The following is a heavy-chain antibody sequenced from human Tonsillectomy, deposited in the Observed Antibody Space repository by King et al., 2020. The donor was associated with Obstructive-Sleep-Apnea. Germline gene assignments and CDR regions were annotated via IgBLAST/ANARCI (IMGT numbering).Heavy chain of an antibody. CDR2: ISYDGSNK. J-gene: IGHJ3*02. D-gene: IGHD3-10*01. Sequence: VQLVESGGGVVQSGRSLSLSCAASGFTFSSYAMHWVRQAPGKGLEWVAVISYDGSNKYYADSVKGRFTISRHNSKNTLYLQMNSLRAEDTAVYYCARDRWFGELFLDAFDIWGQGTMVTVSS. CDR3: ARDRWFGELFLDAFDI. CDR1: GFTFSSYA. V-gene: IGHV3-30*04.